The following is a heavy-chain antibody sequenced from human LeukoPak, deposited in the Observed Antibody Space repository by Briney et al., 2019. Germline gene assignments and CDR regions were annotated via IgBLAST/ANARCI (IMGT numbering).Heavy chain of an antibody. Sequence: GGSLRLSCAASGFTFSGYAMSWVRQAPGKGLEWVSAISGRGGSRYYADSVKGRFTISRDNSKNTLYLQMNSLRAEDTAVYYCAKDVWDIVVVVAATPVLFLYWFDPWGQGTLVTVSS. V-gene: IGHV3-23*01. D-gene: IGHD2-15*01. CDR2: ISGRGGSR. CDR3: AKDVWDIVVVVAATPVLFLYWFDP. J-gene: IGHJ5*02. CDR1: GFTFSGYA.